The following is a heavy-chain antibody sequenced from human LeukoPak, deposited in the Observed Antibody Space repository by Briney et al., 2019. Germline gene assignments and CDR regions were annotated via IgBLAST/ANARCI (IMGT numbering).Heavy chain of an antibody. J-gene: IGHJ4*02. CDR1: GFTFSSYG. CDR2: ISYDGSNK. V-gene: IGHV3-30*03. Sequence: PGGSLRLSCAASGFTFSSYGMHWVRQAPGKGLEWVAVISYDGSNKYYADSVKGQFTISRDNSKNTLYLQMNSLRAEDTAVYYCAIGGSGYSFDYWGQGTLVTVSS. CDR3: AIGGSGYSFDY. D-gene: IGHD5-18*01.